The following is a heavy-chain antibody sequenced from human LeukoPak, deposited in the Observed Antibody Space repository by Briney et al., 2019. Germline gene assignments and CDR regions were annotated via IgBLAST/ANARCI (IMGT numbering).Heavy chain of an antibody. V-gene: IGHV1-69*05. CDR3: ARDFGGSYYFDY. Sequence: SVKVSCKASGGTFSSYAISWVRQAPGQGLEWMGGIIPIFGTANYAQKFQGRVTITTDESTSTAYMELSSLRSEDTAVYYCARDFGGSYYFDYWGQGTLVTVSS. D-gene: IGHD3-10*01. J-gene: IGHJ4*02. CDR2: IIPIFGTA. CDR1: GGTFSSYA.